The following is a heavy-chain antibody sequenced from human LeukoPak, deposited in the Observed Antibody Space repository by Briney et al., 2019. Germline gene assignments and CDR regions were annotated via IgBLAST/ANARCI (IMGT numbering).Heavy chain of an antibody. Sequence: GGSLRLSCAASGFTFSSYAMSWVRQAPGKGLEWVSAISGSGGSTYYADSVKGRFTISRDNSKNTLYLQMNSLRAEDTAVYYCAKDPDYYGSGSYIDYWGQGTTVTVSS. CDR1: GFTFSSYA. CDR3: AKDPDYYGSGSYIDY. J-gene: IGHJ4*03. CDR2: ISGSGGST. D-gene: IGHD3-10*01. V-gene: IGHV3-23*01.